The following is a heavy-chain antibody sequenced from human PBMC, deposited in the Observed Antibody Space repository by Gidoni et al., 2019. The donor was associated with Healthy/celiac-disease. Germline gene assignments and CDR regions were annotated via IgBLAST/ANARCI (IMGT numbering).Heavy chain of an antibody. J-gene: IGHJ5*02. CDR3: ARIVSGYCSSTSCYTRFDP. CDR1: GFSLSNAGMG. CDR2: IFSNDEK. Sequence: QVTLKESGPVLVKPTETLTLTCTVSGFSLSNAGMGVSWIRQPPGKALEWLAHIFSNDEKSYSTSLKSRLTISKDTSKSQVVLTMTNMDPVDTATYYCARIVSGYCSSTSCYTRFDPWGQGTLVTVSS. V-gene: IGHV2-26*01. D-gene: IGHD2-2*02.